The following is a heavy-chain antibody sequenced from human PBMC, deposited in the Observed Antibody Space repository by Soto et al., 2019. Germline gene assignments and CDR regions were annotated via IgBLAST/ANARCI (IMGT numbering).Heavy chain of an antibody. CDR2: IKQDGSEK. V-gene: IGHV3-7*01. CDR3: ARDDRYCDSSGYNPLGY. Sequence: GRSLRLSCAASGFTFTSHWMSWVRQAPGKGLEWVANIKQDGSEKYYVDSVNGRFTISRDNAKNSLYLQMNSLRAEDTAVYYCARDDRYCDSSGYNPLGYWGQGTLVAVSS. D-gene: IGHD3-22*01. CDR1: GFTFTSHW. J-gene: IGHJ4*02.